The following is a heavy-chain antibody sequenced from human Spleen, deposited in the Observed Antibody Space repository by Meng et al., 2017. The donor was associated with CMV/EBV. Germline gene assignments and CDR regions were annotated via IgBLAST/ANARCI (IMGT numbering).Heavy chain of an antibody. CDR3: ARGSGTILSPMDV. V-gene: IGHV4-39*07. J-gene: IGHJ6*02. D-gene: IGHD3-3*01. CDR2: IYYSGST. Sequence: WVRQAPGKGLEWIGSIYYSGSTYYNPSLKSRVTISVDTSKNQFSLKLSSVTAADTAVYYCARGSGTILSPMDVWGQGTTVTVSS.